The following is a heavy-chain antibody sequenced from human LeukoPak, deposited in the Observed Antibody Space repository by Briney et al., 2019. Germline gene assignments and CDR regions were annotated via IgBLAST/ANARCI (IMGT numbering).Heavy chain of an antibody. CDR1: GYTFTGYY. D-gene: IGHD4-23*01. CDR2: INPNSGGT. Sequence: ASVKVSCKASGYTFTGYYMHWGRQAPGQGLEWMGWINPNSGGTNFAQKFQGRVTVTRDTSISVVYMELSRLRSDDTAVYYCARPRNPMVVTPTSRTYFFDSWGQGTLVTVSS. CDR3: ARPRNPMVVTPTSRTYFFDS. V-gene: IGHV1-2*02. J-gene: IGHJ4*02.